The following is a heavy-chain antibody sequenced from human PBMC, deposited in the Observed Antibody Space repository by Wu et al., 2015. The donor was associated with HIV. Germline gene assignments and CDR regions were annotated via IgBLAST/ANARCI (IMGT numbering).Heavy chain of an antibody. Sequence: QVQLVQSGAEVKKPGSSVKVSCKASGGTFSSYAIGWVRQAPGQGLEWMGRIIPIFGTANYAQKFQGRVTITADESTSTAYMELSSLRSEDTAVYYCARVRIYYDSSGPKMGDAFDIWGQGTMVTVSS. D-gene: IGHD3-22*01. J-gene: IGHJ3*02. CDR1: GGTFSSYA. V-gene: IGHV1-69*13. CDR2: IIPIFGTA. CDR3: ARVRIYYDSSGPKMGDAFDI.